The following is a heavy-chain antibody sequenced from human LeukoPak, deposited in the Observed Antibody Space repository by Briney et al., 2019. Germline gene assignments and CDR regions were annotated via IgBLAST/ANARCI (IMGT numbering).Heavy chain of an antibody. Sequence: SETLSPTCAVYGGSFSGYYWSWIRQPPGKGLEWIGEINHSGSTNYNPSLKSRVTISVDTSKNQFSLKLSSVTAADTAVYYCARGDTTGNWFDPWGQGTLVTVSS. D-gene: IGHD1-1*01. CDR3: ARGDTTGNWFDP. J-gene: IGHJ5*02. CDR2: INHSGST. CDR1: GGSFSGYY. V-gene: IGHV4-34*01.